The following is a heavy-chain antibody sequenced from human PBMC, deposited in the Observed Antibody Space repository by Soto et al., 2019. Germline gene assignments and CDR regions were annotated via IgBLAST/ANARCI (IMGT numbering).Heavy chain of an antibody. CDR1: GDSVSSSDFY. CDR2: VYSTGTT. V-gene: IGHV4-61*08. CDR3: ARVGSSGWSPDY. Sequence: PSETLSLTCAVSGDSVSSSDFYWTWIRQPPGKPLEWIGYVYSTGTTNYSPSLKSRVDMSVDTSENQFSLKVRSVTAADAAVYFCARVGSSGWSPDYWGQGILVTVSS. D-gene: IGHD6-19*01. J-gene: IGHJ4*02.